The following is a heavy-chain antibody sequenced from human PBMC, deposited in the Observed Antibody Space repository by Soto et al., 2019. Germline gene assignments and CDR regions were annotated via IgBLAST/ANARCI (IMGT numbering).Heavy chain of an antibody. CDR3: ARTSLNGDYMDV. CDR1: GFTFSSYG. Sequence: QVQLVESGGGVVQPGRSLRLSCAASGFTFSSYGMHWVRQAPGKGLEWVAVIWYDGSNKYYADSVKGRFTISRDNSKNTLYLQMNSLRAEDTAVYYCARTSLNGDYMDVWGKGTTVTVSS. D-gene: IGHD2-8*01. J-gene: IGHJ6*03. CDR2: IWYDGSNK. V-gene: IGHV3-33*01.